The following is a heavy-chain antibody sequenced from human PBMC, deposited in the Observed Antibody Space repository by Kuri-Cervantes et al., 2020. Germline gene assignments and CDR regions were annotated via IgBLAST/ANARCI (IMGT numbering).Heavy chain of an antibody. D-gene: IGHD2-15*01. Sequence: GGSLRLSCAVSGFSVSSNYMSWVRQAPGKGLEWVSVIFSGGSTYYAESVKGRFIVSRDNSKDTLYLQVNSLTAEDTAGDYCAEIIYGLGYCSGGSCQDCFDYWDQGTLVTVSS. CDR2: IFSGGST. V-gene: IGHV3-53*05. CDR3: AEIIYGLGYCSGGSCQDCFDY. J-gene: IGHJ4*02. CDR1: GFSVSSNY.